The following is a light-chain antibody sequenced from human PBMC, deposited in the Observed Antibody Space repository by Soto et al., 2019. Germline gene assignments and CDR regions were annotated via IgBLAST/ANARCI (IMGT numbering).Light chain of an antibody. CDR2: GAS. J-gene: IGKJ5*01. CDR1: QSVSSN. CDR3: QQRSNWPPVST. Sequence: EIMMTQSPATLSVSPGERATLSCRASQSVSSNLAWYQQKPGQAPRLLIYGASTRATGIPARFSGSGSGTEFTLTISSLQSEDFAVYYCQQRSNWPPVSTFGQGTRLEIK. V-gene: IGKV3-15*01.